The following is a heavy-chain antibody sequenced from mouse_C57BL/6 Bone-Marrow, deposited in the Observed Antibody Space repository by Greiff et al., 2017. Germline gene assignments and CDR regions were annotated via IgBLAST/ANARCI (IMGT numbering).Heavy chain of an antibody. CDR2: IDPSDSYT. CDR3: AREVLRRVGFGY. Sequence: QVQLQQSGAELVMPGASVKLSCKASGYTFTSYWMHWVKQRPGQGLEWIGEIDPSDSYTNYNQKFKGKSTLTVDKSSSTAYMQLSSLTSEDSAVYCCAREVLRRVGFGYWGHGATLTVAS. J-gene: IGHJ2*01. V-gene: IGHV1-69*01. D-gene: IGHD1-2*01. CDR1: GYTFTSYW.